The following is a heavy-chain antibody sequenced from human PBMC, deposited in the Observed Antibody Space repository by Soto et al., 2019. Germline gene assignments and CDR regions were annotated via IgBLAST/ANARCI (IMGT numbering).Heavy chain of an antibody. J-gene: IGHJ1*01. CDR1: GFSLSTSGVG. V-gene: IGHV2-5*02. D-gene: IGHD2-15*01. CDR3: ARVVVVAATRAEYFQH. Sequence: SGPTLVNPTQTLTLTCTFSGFSLSTSGVGVGWIRQPPGKALEWLALIYWDDDKRYSPSLKSRLTITKDTSKNQVVLTMTNMDPVDTATYYCARVVVVAATRAEYFQHWGQGTLVTVSS. CDR2: IYWDDDK.